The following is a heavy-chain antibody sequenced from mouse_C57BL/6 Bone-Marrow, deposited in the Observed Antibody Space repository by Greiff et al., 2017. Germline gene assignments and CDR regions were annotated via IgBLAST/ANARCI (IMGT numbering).Heavy chain of an antibody. V-gene: IGHV6-6*01. CDR3: TRLNTRGYFDY. CDR2: IRNKANNHAT. J-gene: IGHJ2*01. Sequence: EVKLVESGGGLVQPGGSMKLSCAASGFTFSDAWMDWVRQSPEKGLEWVAEIRNKANNHATYYAESVKGRFTISRDDSKSSVYLQMNSLRAEDTGIYYCTRLNTRGYFDYWGQGTTLTVSS. D-gene: IGHD1-1*01. CDR1: GFTFSDAW.